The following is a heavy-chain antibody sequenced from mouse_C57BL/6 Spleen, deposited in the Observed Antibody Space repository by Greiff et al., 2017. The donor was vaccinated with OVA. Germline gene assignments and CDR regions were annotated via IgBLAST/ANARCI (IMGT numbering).Heavy chain of an antibody. Sequence: LQESGPELVKPGASVKISCTASGYSFTRYYIHWVKPRPGQGLEWIGWIYPRSGNTKYNEKFKGTATLTADTSSSTAYMQLSSLTSEDSAVYYCAANMGDAMDYWGQGTSVTVSS. CDR2: IYPRSGNT. D-gene: IGHD1-1*02. CDR1: GYSFTRYY. CDR3: AANMGDAMDY. V-gene: IGHV1-66*01. J-gene: IGHJ4*01.